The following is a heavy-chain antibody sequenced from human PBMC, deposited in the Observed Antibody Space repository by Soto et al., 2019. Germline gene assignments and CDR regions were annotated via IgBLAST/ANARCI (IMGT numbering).Heavy chain of an antibody. CDR1: GFTFSSYS. CDR3: ARGIWEMATIRPETY. D-gene: IGHD5-12*01. J-gene: IGHJ4*02. V-gene: IGHV3-21*03. CDR2: ISSSSSYI. Sequence: GSLRLSCAASGFTFSSYSMNWVRQAPGKGLEWVSSISSSSSYIYYADSVKGRFTISRDNAKNSLYLQMNSLTTEDTAVYYCARGIWEMATIRPETYWGQGTPVTVSS.